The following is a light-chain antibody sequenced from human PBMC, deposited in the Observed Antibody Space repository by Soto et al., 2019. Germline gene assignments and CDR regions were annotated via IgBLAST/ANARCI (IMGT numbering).Light chain of an antibody. Sequence: DIQMTLYPSSLCPSGGERVTITWRASQSISSYLNWYQQKPGKAPKLLIYAASSLQSGVPSRFSGSGSGTDFTLTISSLQPEDFATYYCQHSYSTPWTFGQGTKVDIK. CDR1: QSISSY. V-gene: IGKV1-39*01. CDR2: AAS. CDR3: QHSYSTPWT. J-gene: IGKJ1*01.